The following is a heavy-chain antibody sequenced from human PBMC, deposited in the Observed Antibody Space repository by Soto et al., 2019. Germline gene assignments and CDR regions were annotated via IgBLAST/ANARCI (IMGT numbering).Heavy chain of an antibody. Sequence: ASVKVSCKASGYTFTSYALHLVRQAPGQRLEGMGWINAGNGNTKYSQKFQRRVTITRDTSASTAYMELSSLRSEDTAVYYCAGGYCSSTSCFLNGSAPWGKETLSTVAS. CDR1: GYTFTSYA. J-gene: IGHJ5*02. V-gene: IGHV1-3*01. CDR3: AGGYCSSTSCFLNGSAP. CDR2: INAGNGNT. D-gene: IGHD2-2*01.